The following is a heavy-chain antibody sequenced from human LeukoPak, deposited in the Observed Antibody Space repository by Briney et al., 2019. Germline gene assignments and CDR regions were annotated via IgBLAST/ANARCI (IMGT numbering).Heavy chain of an antibody. V-gene: IGHV4-4*07. Sequence: PSETLSLTCTVSGGSISSYYWSWIRQPAGKGLEWIGRFHTSGSTNYDPSLKSRVTMSGDTSKNQFSLQLNSVTPEDTAVYYCARVTTLRGGRVLSGNFDYWGQGTLVTVSS. CDR2: FHTSGST. CDR3: ARVTTLRGGRVLSGNFDY. D-gene: IGHD1-26*01. CDR1: GGSISSYY. J-gene: IGHJ4*02.